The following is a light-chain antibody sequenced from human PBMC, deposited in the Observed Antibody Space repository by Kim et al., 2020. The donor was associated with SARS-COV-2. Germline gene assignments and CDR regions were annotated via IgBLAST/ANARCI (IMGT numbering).Light chain of an antibody. CDR1: SSDVGSYNL. Sequence: GQSITISCTGTSSDVGSYNLVSWYQQHPGKAPKLMIYEVNKRPSVVSNRFSGSKSGNTASLTISGLQAEDEVDYYCCSYAGSSTFVFGGGTQLTVL. CDR2: EVN. CDR3: CSYAGSSTFV. J-gene: IGLJ2*01. V-gene: IGLV2-23*02.